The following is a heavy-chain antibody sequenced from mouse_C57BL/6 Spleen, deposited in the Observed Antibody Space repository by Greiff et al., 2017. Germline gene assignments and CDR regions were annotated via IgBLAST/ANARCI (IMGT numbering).Heavy chain of an antibody. CDR1: GYTFTSYW. J-gene: IGHJ2*01. CDR2: IYPGNSDT. Sequence: VQLQQSGTVLARPGASVKMSCKTSGYTFTSYWMHWVKQRPGQGLEWIGAIYPGNSDTSYNQKFKGKAKLTAATSASTAYMELSSLTNEDSAVYYCTRGPYYFGDWGQGTTLTVSS. CDR3: TRGPYYFGD. V-gene: IGHV1-5*01.